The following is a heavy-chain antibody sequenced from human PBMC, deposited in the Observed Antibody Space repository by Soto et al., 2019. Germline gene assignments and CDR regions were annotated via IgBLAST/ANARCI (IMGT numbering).Heavy chain of an antibody. CDR2: IWYDGSNK. V-gene: IGHV3-33*01. CDR3: ARGTVAGRGMDV. CDR1: GFTFSSYG. J-gene: IGHJ6*02. D-gene: IGHD6-19*01. Sequence: QVQLVESGGGVVQPGRSLRLSCAASGFTFSSYGMHWVRQAPGKGLEWVAVIWYDGSNKYYADSVKGRFTISRDNSKNTLYLQMNSLRAEDTAVYYCARGTVAGRGMDVWGQGTTVTVSS.